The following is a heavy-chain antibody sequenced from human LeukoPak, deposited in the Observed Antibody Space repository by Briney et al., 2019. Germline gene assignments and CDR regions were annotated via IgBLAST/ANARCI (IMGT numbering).Heavy chain of an antibody. CDR2: ISGGGETT. D-gene: IGHD5-18*01. CDR3: ARAIREYTYGSAFDY. V-gene: IGHV3-48*03. Sequence: GGSLRLSCSASEFTFSSYEMNWVRQAPGKGLEWLSYISGGGETTLYADSVKGRFTTSRDNAKNSLYLQLTSLRAEDMAVYYCARAIREYTYGSAFDYWGQGTLVTVSS. CDR1: EFTFSSYE. J-gene: IGHJ4*02.